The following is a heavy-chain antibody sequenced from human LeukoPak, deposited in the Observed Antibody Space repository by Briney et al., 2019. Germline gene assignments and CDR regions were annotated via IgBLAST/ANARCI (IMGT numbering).Heavy chain of an antibody. J-gene: IGHJ6*02. D-gene: IGHD2-2*01. CDR2: ISSSSSYI. V-gene: IGHV3-21*01. CDR3: AREMVVVVPAAVEVYYYGMDV. Sequence: GGSLRLSCAASGFTFSSYSMNWVRQAPGKGLEWVSSISSSSSYIYYADSVKGRFTISRDNAKNSLYLQMNSLRAEDTAVYYCAREMVVVVPAAVEVYYYGMDVWGQGTTVTVSS. CDR1: GFTFSSYS.